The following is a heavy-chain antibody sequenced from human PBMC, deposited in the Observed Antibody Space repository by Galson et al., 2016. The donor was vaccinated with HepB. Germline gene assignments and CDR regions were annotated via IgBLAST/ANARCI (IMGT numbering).Heavy chain of an antibody. Sequence: CAISGDSVSNKSAAWIWVRQSPSRGLEWLGRTYYRSKWYHDYAVSVKSRISINPDASKNQFSLQLNSVTPEDTAVYFCARGMGRLRSVLGDWGQGTLGTVSS. CDR2: TYYRSKWYH. V-gene: IGHV6-1*01. J-gene: IGHJ4*02. CDR3: ARGMGRLRSVLGD. D-gene: IGHD6-25*01. CDR1: GDSVSNKSAA.